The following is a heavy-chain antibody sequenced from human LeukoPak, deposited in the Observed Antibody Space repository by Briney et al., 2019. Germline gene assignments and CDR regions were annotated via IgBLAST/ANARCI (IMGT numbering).Heavy chain of an antibody. CDR3: ARSEGDDYYDSSVDAFDI. J-gene: IGHJ3*02. Sequence: PSETLSLTCTVSGGSISSYYWSWIRQPPGKGLEWIGYIYYSGSTNYNPSLKSRVTISVDTSKNQFSLKLSSVTAADTAVYYCARSEGDDYYDSSVDAFDIWGQGTMVTVSS. CDR2: IYYSGST. V-gene: IGHV4-59*01. D-gene: IGHD3-22*01. CDR1: GGSISSYY.